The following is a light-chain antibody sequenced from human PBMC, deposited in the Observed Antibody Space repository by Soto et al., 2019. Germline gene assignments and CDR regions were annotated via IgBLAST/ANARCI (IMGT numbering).Light chain of an antibody. V-gene: IGKV3-15*01. CDR1: PSVGIN. Sequence: VMTQSPAILSVSPGESATLSCRASPSVGINLAWYQQRPGRAPRPVIYGASSRATGFPARFSGSGSGTDFTLTISSLHSEDFAVYYCHQYNFWPGTFGQGAKLEIK. CDR2: GAS. CDR3: HQYNFWPGT. J-gene: IGKJ2*01.